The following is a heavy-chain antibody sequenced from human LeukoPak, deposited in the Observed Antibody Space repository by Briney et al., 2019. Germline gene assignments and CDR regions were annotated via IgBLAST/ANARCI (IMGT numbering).Heavy chain of an antibody. J-gene: IGHJ6*03. CDR3: ATRYCSGGSCPNYFYYYINV. D-gene: IGHD2-15*01. V-gene: IGHV1-24*01. CDR2: FDPEVGKT. CDR1: GYTLTELS. Sequence: VASVKVSCKVSGYTLTELSVHWVRQAPGKGLEWMGGFDPEVGKTIYAQKFQGRVTMTEDTSTDTAYMELSSLRSEDTAVYYCATRYCSGGSCPNYFYYYINVWGKGTTVTISS.